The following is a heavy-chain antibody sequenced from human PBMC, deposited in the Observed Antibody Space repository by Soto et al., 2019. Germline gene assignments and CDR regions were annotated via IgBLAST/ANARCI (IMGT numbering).Heavy chain of an antibody. Sequence: ASVKVSCKASGYTFTSYGISWVRQAPGQGLEWMGWISAYNGNTNYAQKLQGRVTMTTDTSTSTAYMELRSLRSDDTAVYYFARDYRTMEASQGGGEYWGQGTLVTVSS. J-gene: IGHJ4*02. CDR2: ISAYNGNT. CDR1: GYTFTSYG. D-gene: IGHD3-10*01. CDR3: ARDYRTMEASQGGGEY. V-gene: IGHV1-18*01.